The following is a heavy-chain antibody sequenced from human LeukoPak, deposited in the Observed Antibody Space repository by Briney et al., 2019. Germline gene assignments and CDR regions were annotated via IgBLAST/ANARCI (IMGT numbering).Heavy chain of an antibody. CDR2: ISSSSSYI. CDR3: ARDPYSGSYSAYYYYYMDV. V-gene: IGHV3-21*01. Sequence: GGSLRLSCAASGFTFSSYAMSWVRQAPGKGLEWVSSISSSSSYIYYADSVKGRFTISRDNAKNSLYLQMNSLRAEDTAVYYCARDPYSGSYSAYYYYYMDVWGKGTTVTVSS. D-gene: IGHD1-26*01. J-gene: IGHJ6*03. CDR1: GFTFSSYA.